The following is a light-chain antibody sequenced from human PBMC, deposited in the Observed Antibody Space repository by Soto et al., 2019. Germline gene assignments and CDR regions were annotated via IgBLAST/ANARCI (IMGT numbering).Light chain of an antibody. CDR1: SSNIGSNN. J-gene: IGLJ3*02. V-gene: IGLV1-44*01. CDR2: TNN. Sequence: QSVLTQPPSASGTPGQRVTISCAGSSSNIGSNNVNWYQQLPGTAPKLLIYTNNQRPSGVPDRFPGSKSGTSASLAISGLQSEDEADYYCAAWDDSLNWVFGGGTKVTVL. CDR3: AAWDDSLNWV.